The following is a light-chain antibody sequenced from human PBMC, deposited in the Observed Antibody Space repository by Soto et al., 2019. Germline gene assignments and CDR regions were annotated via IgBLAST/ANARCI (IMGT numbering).Light chain of an antibody. J-gene: IGKJ4*01. Sequence: EIVLTQSPGTLSLSPGERATLSCRASQSVSSSFLAWYQQKPGQAPRLLIYGASTRATGIPDRFSGSGSGTDFTLTISRLEPEDSGIYYCQQYNFWPPLTFGGGTKVEIK. CDR2: GAS. V-gene: IGKV3-20*01. CDR3: QQYNFWPPLT. CDR1: QSVSSSF.